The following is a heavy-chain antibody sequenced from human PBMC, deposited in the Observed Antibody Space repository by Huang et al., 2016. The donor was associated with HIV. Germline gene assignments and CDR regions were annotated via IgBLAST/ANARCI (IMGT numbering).Heavy chain of an antibody. CDR1: GFTFSSYG. CDR3: AKGGSAAAVLDF. Sequence: QVQLVESGGGVVQPGRSLRISCAASGFTFSSYGMHWVRQAPGKGLEGVSVISYDAKTKYYADSVKGRVSISRDNSKTTVYLQLNSLRLEDTAVYYCAKGGSAAAVLDFWGQGTLVTVSS. CDR2: ISYDAKTK. V-gene: IGHV3-30*18. D-gene: IGHD6-13*01. J-gene: IGHJ4*02.